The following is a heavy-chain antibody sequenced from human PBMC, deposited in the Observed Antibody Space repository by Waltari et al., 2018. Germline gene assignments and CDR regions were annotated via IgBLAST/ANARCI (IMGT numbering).Heavy chain of an antibody. J-gene: IGHJ4*02. CDR2: IYPGDSDT. V-gene: IGHV5-51*01. CDR3: ARRYCSGGSCYSVDY. Sequence: EVQLVQSGAEVKKPGESLKISCKGSGYRFTSYWIGWVRQMPGKGLEWMGSIYPGDSDTRYSPSFQGQVTISADKSISTAYLQWSSLKASDTAMYYCARRYCSGGSCYSVDYWGQGTLVTVSS. CDR1: GYRFTSYW. D-gene: IGHD2-15*01.